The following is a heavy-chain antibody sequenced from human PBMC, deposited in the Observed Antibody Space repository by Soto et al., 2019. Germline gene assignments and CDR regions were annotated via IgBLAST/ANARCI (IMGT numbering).Heavy chain of an antibody. Sequence: SGPTLVNPTQTLTLTCTFSGFSLSTSGVGVGWIRQPPGKALEWLALIYWDDDKRYSPSLKSRLTITKDTSKNQVVLTMTNMDPVDTATYYCAHRRPVRGPGEYYFDYWGQGTLVTVSS. D-gene: IGHD3-10*01. CDR1: GFSLSTSGVG. CDR3: AHRRPVRGPGEYYFDY. V-gene: IGHV2-5*02. J-gene: IGHJ4*02. CDR2: IYWDDDK.